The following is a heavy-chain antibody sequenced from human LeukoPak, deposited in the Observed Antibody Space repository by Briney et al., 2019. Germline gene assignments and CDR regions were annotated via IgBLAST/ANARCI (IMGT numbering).Heavy chain of an antibody. V-gene: IGHV4-39*01. Sequence: PSETLSLTCTVSGGSISSSSYYWGWIRQPPGKGLEWIGSIYYSGSTYYNPSLNSRVTISVDTSKNHFSLKLSSVTAADTAVYYCERLRYYDILTGYYYFDYWGQGTLVTVSS. CDR1: GGSISSSSYY. CDR3: ERLRYYDILTGYYYFDY. D-gene: IGHD3-9*01. CDR2: IYYSGST. J-gene: IGHJ4*02.